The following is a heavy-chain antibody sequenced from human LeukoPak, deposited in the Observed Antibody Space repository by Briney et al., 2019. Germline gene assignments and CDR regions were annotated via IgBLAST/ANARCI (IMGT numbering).Heavy chain of an antibody. CDR2: ISDSGSLT. D-gene: IGHD6-6*01. J-gene: IGHJ4*02. CDR3: ASAHSHSSGGNY. CDR1: GFTFSDYY. V-gene: IGHV3-11*04. Sequence: GGSLRHSCAASGFTFSDYYMSWIRQAPGKGLEWVSVISDSGSLTYYADSVKGRFTISRDNAENALYLQMNSLRVEDTAIYYCASAHSHSSGGNYWGQGTLVTVSS.